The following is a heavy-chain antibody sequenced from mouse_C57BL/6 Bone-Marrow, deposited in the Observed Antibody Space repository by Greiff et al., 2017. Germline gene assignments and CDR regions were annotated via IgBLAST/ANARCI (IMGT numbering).Heavy chain of an antibody. V-gene: IGHV5-9*01. CDR2: ISGGGGNT. Sequence: DVKLVESGGGLVKPGGSLKLSCAASGFTFSSYTMSWVRQTPEKRLEWVATISGGGGNTYYPDSVKGRFTISRDNAKNTLYLQMSSLRSEDTALYYCARRAGNYRYFDVWGTGTTVTVSS. CDR1: GFTFSSYT. D-gene: IGHD2-1*01. CDR3: ARRAGNYRYFDV. J-gene: IGHJ1*03.